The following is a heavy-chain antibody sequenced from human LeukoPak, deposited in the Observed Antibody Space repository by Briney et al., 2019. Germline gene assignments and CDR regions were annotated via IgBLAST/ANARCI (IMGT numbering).Heavy chain of an antibody. J-gene: IGHJ5*02. Sequence: GESLKISCKGSGYSFTSYWIGWVRQMPGKGLEWMGIIYPGDSDTRYSPSFQGQVTISADKSISTAYLQWSSLKASDTAMYYCARPREDSGSYKGGFDPWGQGTLVTVSS. CDR1: GYSFTSYW. CDR3: ARPREDSGSYKGGFDP. CDR2: IYPGDSDT. V-gene: IGHV5-51*01. D-gene: IGHD1-26*01.